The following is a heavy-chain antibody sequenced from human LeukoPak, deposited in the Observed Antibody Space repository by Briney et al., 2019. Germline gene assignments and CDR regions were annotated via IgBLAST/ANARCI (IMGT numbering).Heavy chain of an antibody. D-gene: IGHD3-10*01. Sequence: ASVKVSCKASGYTFTVYYMHWVRQAPGQGLEWMGWINPNSGGTNYAQKFQGRVTMTRDTSISTAYMELSRLRSDDTAVYYCATSGRATMVRGVIPPFDPWGQGTLVTVSS. CDR3: ATSGRATMVRGVIPPFDP. CDR2: INPNSGGT. V-gene: IGHV1-2*02. J-gene: IGHJ5*02. CDR1: GYTFTVYY.